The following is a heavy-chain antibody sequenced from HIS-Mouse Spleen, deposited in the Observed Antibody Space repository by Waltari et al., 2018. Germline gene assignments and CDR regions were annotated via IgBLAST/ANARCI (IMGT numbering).Heavy chain of an antibody. CDR1: GFTFSSYS. V-gene: IGHV3-21*01. D-gene: IGHD1-7*01. Sequence: EVQLVESGGGLVKPGGSLRLSCAASGFTFSSYSMNWVRQAPGKGLEWGSSISSSSSYIYYADSVKGRFTISRDNAKNSLYLQMNSLRAEDTAVYYCARVARITGTTAFDIWGQGTMVTVYS. CDR3: ARVARITGTTAFDI. CDR2: ISSSSSYI. J-gene: IGHJ3*02.